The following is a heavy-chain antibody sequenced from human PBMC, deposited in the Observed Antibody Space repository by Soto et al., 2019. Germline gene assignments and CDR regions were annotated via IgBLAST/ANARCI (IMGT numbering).Heavy chain of an antibody. Sequence: EVQLVESGGGLVQPGGSLTLSCAASGFTFSSYWMHWVRQAPGKGLVWVSRIKSDGSGTIHADSVKGRLTISRDNAKNKLYRQMNSVRAEDTAVYYCVRGDGDYYDGNGYLGRHWGQGPLVTVSS. D-gene: IGHD3-22*01. CDR3: VRGDGDYYDGNGYLGRH. J-gene: IGHJ4*02. CDR1: GFTFSSYW. V-gene: IGHV3-74*01. CDR2: IKSDGSGT.